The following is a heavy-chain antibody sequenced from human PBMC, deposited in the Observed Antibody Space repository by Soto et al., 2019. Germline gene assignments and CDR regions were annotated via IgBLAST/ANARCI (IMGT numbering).Heavy chain of an antibody. CDR2: ISASGGGT. Sequence: EVQLLESGGGLVQPGGSLRLSCAASGFTFSNFAMIWVRQAPGKGLEWVSGISASGGGTHYADSVKGRFTISRDNSKNTLYLQMNSLRAEDTAVYYCAKDDLVFAFDIWGQGTMVTVSS. D-gene: IGHD2-21*01. J-gene: IGHJ3*02. CDR3: AKDDLVFAFDI. V-gene: IGHV3-23*01. CDR1: GFTFSNFA.